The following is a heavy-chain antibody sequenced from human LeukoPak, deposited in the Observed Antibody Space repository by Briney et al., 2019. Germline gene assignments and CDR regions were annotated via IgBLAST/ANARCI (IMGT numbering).Heavy chain of an antibody. CDR1: GYSISSGYY. CDR2: IYHSGST. Sequence: SETLSLTCTVSGYSISSGYYWGWIRQPPGKGLEWIGSIYHSGSTYYNPSLKSRVTISVDTSKDQFSLKLSSVTAAGTAVYYCARAPGGIAVAGSPFDYWGQGTLVTVSS. V-gene: IGHV4-38-2*02. J-gene: IGHJ4*02. CDR3: ARAPGGIAVAGSPFDY. D-gene: IGHD6-19*01.